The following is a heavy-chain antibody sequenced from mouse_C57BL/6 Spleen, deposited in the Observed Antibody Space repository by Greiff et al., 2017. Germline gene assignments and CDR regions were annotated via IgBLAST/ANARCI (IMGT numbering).Heavy chain of an antibody. Sequence: QVQLQQSGPELVKPGASVKISCKASGYAFSSSWMNWVKQRPGKGLEWIGRIYPGDGDTNYNGKFKGKATLTADKSYSTAYMQLRSLTSEDSAVDCCARDDSNYVNYYAMDYWGKGTSVTVSS. CDR3: ARDDSNYVNYYAMDY. D-gene: IGHD2-5*01. J-gene: IGHJ4*01. CDR1: GYAFSSSW. CDR2: IYPGDGDT. V-gene: IGHV1-82*01.